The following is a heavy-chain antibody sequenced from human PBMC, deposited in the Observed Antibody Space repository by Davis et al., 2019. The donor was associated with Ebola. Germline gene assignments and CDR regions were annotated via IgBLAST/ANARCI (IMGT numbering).Heavy chain of an antibody. J-gene: IGHJ6*04. CDR2: ISSGGDT. Sequence: GGSLRLSCAASGFTFSRYAMSWVRQAPGKGLEWVSGISSGGDTYYADSVKGRITIARDNSKNTVYLQMNSLRAEDTAVYYCAKERVPSDVATIYYYYYGMDVWGKGTTVTVSS. CDR1: GFTFSRYA. CDR3: AKERVPSDVATIYYYYYGMDV. V-gene: IGHV3-23*01. D-gene: IGHD5-12*01.